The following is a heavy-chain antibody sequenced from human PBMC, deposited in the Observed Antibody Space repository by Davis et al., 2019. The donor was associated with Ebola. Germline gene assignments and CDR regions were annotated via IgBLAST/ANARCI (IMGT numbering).Heavy chain of an antibody. J-gene: IGHJ4*02. CDR2: INGKTGST. V-gene: IGHV3-23*01. Sequence: GESLKISCAASGFTFSSFAMSWVRQAPGEGLEWVSTINGKTGSTYYPDSVKGRFTISRDDSKNTLSLQMNSLRAEDTAVYYCARGGETRLEYWGQGTLVTVSS. CDR3: ARGGETRLEY. D-gene: IGHD3-16*01. CDR1: GFTFSSFA.